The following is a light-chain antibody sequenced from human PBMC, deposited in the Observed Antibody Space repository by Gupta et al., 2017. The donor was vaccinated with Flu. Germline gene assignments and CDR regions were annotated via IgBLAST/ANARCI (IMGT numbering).Light chain of an antibody. CDR1: SSNIGNNY. V-gene: IGLV1-51*01. CDR3: ASWDTSRSAVV. CDR2: DNS. Sequence: ISCSGSSSNIGNNYISWYQQLPGTAPKLLLYDNSKRPSGIPDRFSGSKSGTSATLGITGLQTGDEADYYCASWDTSRSAVVFGGGTKLTV. J-gene: IGLJ2*01.